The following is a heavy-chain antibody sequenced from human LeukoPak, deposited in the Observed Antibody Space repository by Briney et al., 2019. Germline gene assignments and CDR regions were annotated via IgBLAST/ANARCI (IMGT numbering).Heavy chain of an antibody. V-gene: IGHV3-30*18. J-gene: IGHJ4*02. CDR2: ISYDGSNK. CDR3: ANYARRGIAAAANFDY. CDR1: GFTFSSYG. Sequence: GGSLRLSCAASGFTFSSYGMHWVRQAPGKGLEWVAVISYDGSNKYYADSVKGRFTISRDNSKNTLYLQMNSLRAEDTAVYYCANYARRGIAAAANFDYWGQGTLVTVSS. D-gene: IGHD6-13*01.